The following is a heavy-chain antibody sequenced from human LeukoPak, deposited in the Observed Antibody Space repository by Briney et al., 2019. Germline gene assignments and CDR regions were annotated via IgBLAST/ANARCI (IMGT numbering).Heavy chain of an antibody. J-gene: IGHJ5*02. CDR1: GGSISSYY. CDR3: ASPSSWYNWFDP. CDR2: IYTSGST. D-gene: IGHD6-13*01. Sequence: SETLSLTCTVSGGSISSYYWSWIRQPAGKGLEWIGRIYTSGSTNYNPSLKSRVTMSVDTSKNQFSLKLSSVTAADTAVYYCASPSSWYNWFDPWGQGTLVTVSS. V-gene: IGHV4-4*07.